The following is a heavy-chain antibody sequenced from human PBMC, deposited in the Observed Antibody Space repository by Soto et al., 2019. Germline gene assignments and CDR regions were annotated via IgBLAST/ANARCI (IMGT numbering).Heavy chain of an antibody. Sequence: QVQLVESGGGVVQPGRSLRLSCAASGFTFSNNAMDWVRQAPGKGLEWVAVISYDGSNKYIAESVKGRFTISRDNSKSTLFLQMNGLRAEDTAVYYCARGTTTSAFSAMDVWGQGTTVPVSS. CDR1: GFTFSNNA. D-gene: IGHD1-1*01. V-gene: IGHV3-30-3*01. CDR2: ISYDGSNK. J-gene: IGHJ6*02. CDR3: ARGTTTSAFSAMDV.